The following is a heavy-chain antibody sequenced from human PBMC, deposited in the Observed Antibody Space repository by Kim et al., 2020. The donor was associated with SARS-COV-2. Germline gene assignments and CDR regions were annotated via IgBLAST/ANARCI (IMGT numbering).Heavy chain of an antibody. D-gene: IGHD3-16*01. CDR1: GHFFTRDS. V-gene: IGHV1-3*01. CDR3: LGGFYFDY. Sequence: ASVKVSCKTSGHFFTRDSIHWVRQAPGQGLEWMGGIDCGNGNTIYSQKFQGRVTFTTDTSASTAYMELSFLRSEDSAVYYCLGGFYFDYWCQGTLVTFSS. CDR2: IDCGNGNT. J-gene: IGHJ4*02.